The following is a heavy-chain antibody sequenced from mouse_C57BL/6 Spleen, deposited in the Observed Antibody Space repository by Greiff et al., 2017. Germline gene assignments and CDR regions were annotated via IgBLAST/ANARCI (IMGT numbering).Heavy chain of an antibody. CDR3: ATTSSHYAMDY. V-gene: IGHV1-64*01. Sequence: QVQLQQSGAELVKPGASVKLSCKASGYTFTSYWMHWVKQRPGQGLEWIGMIHPNSGSTNYNEKFKSKATLTEDKSSSTAYMQLSSLTSEDSAVYYCATTSSHYAMDYWGQGTSVTVSS. CDR1: GYTFTSYW. CDR2: IHPNSGST. D-gene: IGHD1-1*01. J-gene: IGHJ4*01.